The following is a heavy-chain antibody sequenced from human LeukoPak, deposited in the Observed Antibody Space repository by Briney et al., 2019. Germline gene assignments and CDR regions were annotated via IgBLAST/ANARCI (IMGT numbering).Heavy chain of an antibody. D-gene: IGHD6-19*01. Sequence: PSETLSLTCTVSGGSISSSSYYWGWIRQPPGKGLQWIGSIYYSGSTYYNPSLKSRVTISIDTSKNQFSLKLSSVTAADTAVYYCARDQGGGWYSYYFDYWGQGTLVTVSS. J-gene: IGHJ4*02. V-gene: IGHV4-39*07. CDR3: ARDQGGGWYSYYFDY. CDR2: IYYSGST. CDR1: GGSISSSSYY.